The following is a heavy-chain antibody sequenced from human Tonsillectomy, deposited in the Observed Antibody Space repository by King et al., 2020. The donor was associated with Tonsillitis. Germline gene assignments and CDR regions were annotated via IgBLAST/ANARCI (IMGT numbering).Heavy chain of an antibody. CDR1: GYSFTNHW. CDR2: IYPGDSDT. Sequence: DVQLVRSGAEVKKPGESLKISCQGSGYSFTNHWIAWVRQMPGKGLEWMGLIYPGDSDTRYSPSFQGQVTFSADKSISTAYLQWGSLKASDTATYYCARPKDYYTSGSYGMDVWGQGTTVTVSS. CDR3: ARPKDYYTSGSYGMDV. V-gene: IGHV5-51*01. J-gene: IGHJ6*02. D-gene: IGHD3-10*01.